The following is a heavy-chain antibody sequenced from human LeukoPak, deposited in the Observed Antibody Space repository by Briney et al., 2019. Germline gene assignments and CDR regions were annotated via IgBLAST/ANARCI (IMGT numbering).Heavy chain of an antibody. J-gene: IGHJ4*02. CDR3: ARGHRSPLRYFDW. D-gene: IGHD3-9*01. V-gene: IGHV4-61*01. CDR2: TFYSGST. Sequence: SETLSLTCTVSGGSVSSGSYYGSWIRQPPGKGLEWVGYTFYSGSTNYNPSLKSRVTISVDTSKNQFSLKLSSVTAADTAVYYCARGHRSPLRYFDWWGQGTLVTVSS. CDR1: GGSVSSGSYY.